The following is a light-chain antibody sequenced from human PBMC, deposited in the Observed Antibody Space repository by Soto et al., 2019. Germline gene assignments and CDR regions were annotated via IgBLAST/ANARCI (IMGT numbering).Light chain of an antibody. CDR1: SGMNVGTYK. Sequence: QTVVTQPASLSASPGASASLTCTLRSGMNVGTYKIYWYQQKPGSPPQYLLKYKSDSDKQQGSGVPSRFSGSKDASANAGILLISGLQSEDEADYYCMIWYSSASVFGGGTKLTVL. J-gene: IGLJ2*01. V-gene: IGLV5-45*01. CDR2: YKSDSDK. CDR3: MIWYSSASV.